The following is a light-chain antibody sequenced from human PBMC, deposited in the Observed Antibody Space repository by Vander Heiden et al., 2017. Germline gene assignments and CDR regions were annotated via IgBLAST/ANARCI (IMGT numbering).Light chain of an antibody. CDR2: RSN. CDR1: SSNIGINY. V-gene: IGLV1-47*01. Sequence: QSVLTTPPPAFSTPGQRVTIPCSGSSSNIGINYVYWYQQLPGTAPKLLIYRSNQRPSGVADRFSGSKSGTSASLAISGLRSEDEADYYCAAWDDNLSGLLFGGGTKLTLL. CDR3: AAWDDNLSGLL. J-gene: IGLJ2*01.